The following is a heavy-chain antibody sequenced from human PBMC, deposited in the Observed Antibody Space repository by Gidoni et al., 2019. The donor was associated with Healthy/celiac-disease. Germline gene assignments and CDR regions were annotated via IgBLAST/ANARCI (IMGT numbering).Heavy chain of an antibody. CDR1: GFPFSSYS. CDR3: ASMGMYYYDSSGYYVDY. D-gene: IGHD3-22*01. CDR2: ISSSSSTI. J-gene: IGHJ4*02. Sequence: EVQLVESGGGLVQPGGSLRLSCAASGFPFSSYSMNWVRQAPGKGLEWVSYISSSSSTIYYADSVKGRFTISRDNAKNSLYLQMNRLRAEDTAVYYCASMGMYYYDSSGYYVDYWGQGTLVTVSS. V-gene: IGHV3-48*01.